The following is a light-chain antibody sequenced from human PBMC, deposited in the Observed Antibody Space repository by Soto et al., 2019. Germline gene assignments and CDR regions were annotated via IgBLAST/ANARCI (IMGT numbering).Light chain of an antibody. CDR2: DVN. CDR3: TSWTTSTTMI. J-gene: IGLJ2*01. Sequence: HSVLTHPSSVSWTPGPKLTFPLLLKKKHIGAYNFVSWYQQHPGKAPKLMLYDVNIRPSGVSNRFSGSKSGNTASLTISGLQAEDEADYYCTSWTTSTTMIFGGGTQLTVL. CDR1: KKHIGAYNF. V-gene: IGLV2-14*03.